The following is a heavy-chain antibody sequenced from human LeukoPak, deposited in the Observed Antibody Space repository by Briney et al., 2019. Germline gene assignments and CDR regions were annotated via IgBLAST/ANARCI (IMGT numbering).Heavy chain of an antibody. Sequence: PGGSLRLSCAASGLTISNYAMSWVRQAPGRGLEWVSAISGSGDSTYYADSVQGRFTISRDNSKNTLYLQMKSLRAEDTALYYCATDRGYSGYGTFDYWGQGTLVTVSS. D-gene: IGHD5-12*01. CDR2: ISGSGDST. J-gene: IGHJ4*02. CDR3: ATDRGYSGYGTFDY. V-gene: IGHV3-23*01. CDR1: GLTISNYA.